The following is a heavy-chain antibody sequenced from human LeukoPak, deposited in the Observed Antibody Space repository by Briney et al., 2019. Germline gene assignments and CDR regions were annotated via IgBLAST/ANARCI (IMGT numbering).Heavy chain of an antibody. V-gene: IGHV3-23*01. Sequence: GGSLRLSCAASGFTFSSYAMSWVGKAQGKGLGGVSAISGSGGSTYYADSVKGRFTISRDNSKNTLYLQMNSLRAEDTAVYYCAKVFSCSNCSGGFDYWGQGTLVTVSS. CDR2: ISGSGGST. J-gene: IGHJ4*02. CDR1: GFTFSSYA. D-gene: IGHD2-15*01. CDR3: AKVFSCSNCSGGFDY.